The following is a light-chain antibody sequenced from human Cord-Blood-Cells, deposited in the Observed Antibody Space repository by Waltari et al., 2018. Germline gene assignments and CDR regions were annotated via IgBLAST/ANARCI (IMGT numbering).Light chain of an antibody. CDR3: CSYAGSYTLV. J-gene: IGLJ2*01. V-gene: IGLV2-11*01. CDR2: DVS. CDR1: RSDGGGYNY. Sequence: QSALTQPRPVSGSPGQSVTISCTGTRSDGGGYNYVSWYQQHPGKAPKLMIYDVSKRPSGVPDLFSGSKSGNTASLTISGLQAEDEADYYCCSYAGSYTLVFGGGTKLTVL.